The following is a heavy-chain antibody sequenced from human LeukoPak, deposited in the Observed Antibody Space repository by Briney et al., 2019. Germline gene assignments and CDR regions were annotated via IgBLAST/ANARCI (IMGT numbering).Heavy chain of an antibody. CDR1: GGSFSGYY. CDR2: INHSGST. CDR3: ATGAVAPKY. J-gene: IGHJ4*02. Sequence: ASETLSLTCAVYGGSFSGYYWSWIRQPPGKGLEWIGEINHSGSTNYNPSLKSRVTISVDTSKNHFSLNLDSVTAADTAVYYCATGAVAPKYWGQGTLVSVSS. D-gene: IGHD4/OR15-4a*01. V-gene: IGHV4-34*06.